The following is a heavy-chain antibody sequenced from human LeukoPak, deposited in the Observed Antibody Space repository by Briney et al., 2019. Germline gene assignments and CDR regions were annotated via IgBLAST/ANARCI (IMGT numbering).Heavy chain of an antibody. V-gene: IGHV3-21*01. Sequence: PGGSLRLSCAASGFTFSSYSMNWVRQAPGKGLEWVSSISSSSSYIYYADSVKGRFTISRDNAKNSLYLQMNSLRAEDTAAYYCARFGSGYYQFDYWGQGTLVTVSS. CDR1: GFTFSSYS. J-gene: IGHJ4*02. CDR3: ARFGSGYYQFDY. CDR2: ISSSSSYI. D-gene: IGHD3-22*01.